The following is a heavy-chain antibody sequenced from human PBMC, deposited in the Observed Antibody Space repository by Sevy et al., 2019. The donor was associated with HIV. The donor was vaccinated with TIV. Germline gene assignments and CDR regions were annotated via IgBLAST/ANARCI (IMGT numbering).Heavy chain of an antibody. CDR2: IYYSGST. J-gene: IGHJ4*02. D-gene: IGHD6-13*01. CDR1: GGSISSSSYY. CDR3: ARESIAAIGDFDY. Sequence: SETLSLTCTVSGGSISSSSYYWGWIRQPPGKGLEWIGSIYYSGSTYYNPSLKSRVTISVDTSKTQFSLKLTSVTAADTAVYYCARESIAAIGDFDYWGQGTLVTVSS. V-gene: IGHV4-39*07.